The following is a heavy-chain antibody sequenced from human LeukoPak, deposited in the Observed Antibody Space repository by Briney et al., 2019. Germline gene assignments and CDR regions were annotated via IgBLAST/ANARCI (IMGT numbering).Heavy chain of an antibody. D-gene: IGHD2-2*01. V-gene: IGHV3-23*01. CDR1: GFTFSSYG. Sequence: GGSLRLSCAASGFTFSSYGMTWVRQAPGKGLDWVAVISSSGESTYYADSVKGRFTISRDTSKNTLYLQTNSLRAEDTALYYCAKMRACSTTNCYTTYGMDVWGQGTTVTVSS. J-gene: IGHJ6*02. CDR2: ISSSGEST. CDR3: AKMRACSTTNCYTTYGMDV.